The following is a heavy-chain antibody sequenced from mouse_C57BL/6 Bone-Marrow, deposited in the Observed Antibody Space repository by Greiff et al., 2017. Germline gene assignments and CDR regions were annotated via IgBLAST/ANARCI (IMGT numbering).Heavy chain of an antibody. CDR1: GYTFPSYW. J-gene: IGHJ3*01. D-gene: IGHD3-2*02. V-gene: IGHV1-50*01. CDR3: ARPLDSSGYVWFAY. Sequence: VQLQQPGAELVKPGASVKLSCKASGYTFPSYWMQWVKQRPGQGLEWIGEIDPSDSYTNYNQKFKGKATLTVDTSSSTAYMQLSSLTSEDSAVYYCARPLDSSGYVWFAYWSQGTLVTVSA. CDR2: IDPSDSYT.